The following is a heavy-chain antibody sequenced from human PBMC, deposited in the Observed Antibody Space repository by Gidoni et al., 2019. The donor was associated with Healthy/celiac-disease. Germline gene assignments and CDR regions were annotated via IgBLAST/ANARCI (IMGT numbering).Heavy chain of an antibody. CDR3: ARDRRNRRGYYGMDV. Sequence: QVQLVASGGGVVKPGRSLGPSCEASGLPFSADGRHWARQAQGKGLAWVAVISYDGSNKYYADSVKVRFTISRDNSKNTLYLQMNSLRAEDTAVYYCARDRRNRRGYYGMDVWGQGTTVTVSS. D-gene: IGHD3-16*01. CDR2: ISYDGSNK. CDR1: GLPFSADG. V-gene: IGHV3-30*03. J-gene: IGHJ6*02.